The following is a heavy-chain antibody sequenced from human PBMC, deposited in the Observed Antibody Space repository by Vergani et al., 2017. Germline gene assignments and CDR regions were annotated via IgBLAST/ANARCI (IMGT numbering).Heavy chain of an antibody. J-gene: IGHJ4*02. D-gene: IGHD4-11*01. V-gene: IGHV3-23*01. CDR3: AKDWEMTTVIERDY. CDR1: GFTFSSYA. CDR2: ISGSGGST. Sequence: EVQLLESGGGLVQPGGSLRLSCAASGFTFSSYAMSWVRQAPGKGLEWVSAISGSGGSTYYADSVKGLFTISRDNSKNTLYLQMNSLRAEDTAVYYCAKDWEMTTVIERDYWGQGTLVTVSS.